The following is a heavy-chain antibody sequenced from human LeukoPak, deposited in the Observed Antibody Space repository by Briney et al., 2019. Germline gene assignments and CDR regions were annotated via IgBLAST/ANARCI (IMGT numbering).Heavy chain of an antibody. CDR2: FDPEDGEA. CDR1: GYTLTELS. Sequence: GASVKVSCKVSGYTLTELSMHWVRQAPGKGLEWMGGFDPEDGEAIYAQKFQGRVTMTEDTSTDTAYMELSSLRSEDTAVYYCATSRIRYFDWLFGYWGQGTLVTVSS. V-gene: IGHV1-24*01. D-gene: IGHD3-9*01. CDR3: ATSRIRYFDWLFGY. J-gene: IGHJ4*02.